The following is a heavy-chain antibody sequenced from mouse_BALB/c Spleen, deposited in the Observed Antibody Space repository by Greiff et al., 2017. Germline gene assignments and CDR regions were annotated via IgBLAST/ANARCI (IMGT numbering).Heavy chain of an antibody. Sequence: QVQLKQSGPGLVQPSQSLSITCTVSGFSLTSYGVHWVRQSPGKGLEWLGVIWSGGSTDYNAAFISRLSISKDNSKSQVFFKMNSLQANDTAIYYCARNLRPGYFDVWGAGTTVTVSS. V-gene: IGHV2-2*02. CDR1: GFSLTSYG. J-gene: IGHJ1*01. CDR2: IWSGGST. CDR3: ARNLRPGYFDV. D-gene: IGHD1-2*01.